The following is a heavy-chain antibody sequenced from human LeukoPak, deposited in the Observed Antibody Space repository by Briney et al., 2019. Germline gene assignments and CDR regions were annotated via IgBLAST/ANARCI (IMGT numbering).Heavy chain of an antibody. V-gene: IGHV3-48*02. J-gene: IGHJ4*02. CDR3: ARSRGSDY. Sequence: GGSLRLSCAASGFTLSSYNMNWVRQAPGKGLEWVSCISSSSTTIYYADSVKGRFTISRDNAKNSQYLQMNSLRDEDTAVYYCARSRGSDYWGQGTLVTVSS. CDR2: ISSSSTTI. D-gene: IGHD5-12*01. CDR1: GFTLSSYN.